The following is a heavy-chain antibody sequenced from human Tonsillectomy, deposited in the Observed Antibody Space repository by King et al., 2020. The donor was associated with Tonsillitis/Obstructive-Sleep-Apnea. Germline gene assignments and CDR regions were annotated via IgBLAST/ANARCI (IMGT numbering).Heavy chain of an antibody. Sequence: VQLVESGGGLVQPGGSLRLSCAASGFTFSDHYMDWVRQAPGKGLEWVGRTRNKAHSYTTEYAASVKGRFTISRDDSENSLYLRMYSLKTEDTAVYYCARVRTSSPVYNLDYWGQGTLVTVSS. CDR3: ARVRTSSPVYNLDY. V-gene: IGHV3-72*01. J-gene: IGHJ4*02. D-gene: IGHD1-14*01. CDR2: TRNKAHSYTT. CDR1: GFTFSDHY.